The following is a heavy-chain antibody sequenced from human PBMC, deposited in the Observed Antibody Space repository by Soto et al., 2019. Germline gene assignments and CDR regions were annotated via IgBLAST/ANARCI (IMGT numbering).Heavy chain of an antibody. V-gene: IGHV4-31*03. D-gene: IGHD3-10*01. Sequence: PSETLCLTCTVSGGSISSGGYYWSWIRQHPGKGLEWIGYIYYSGSTYYNPSLKSRVTISVDTSKNQFSLKLSSVTAADTAVDYCAIYQRKDYCGSGSRNYHDHSSDVWRQETTVT. CDR1: GGSISSGGYY. CDR3: AIYQRKDYCGSGSRNYHDHSSDV. J-gene: IGHJ6*02. CDR2: IYYSGST.